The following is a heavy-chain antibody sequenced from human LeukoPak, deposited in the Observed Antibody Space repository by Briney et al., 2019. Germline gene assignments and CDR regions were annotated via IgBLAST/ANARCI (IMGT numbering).Heavy chain of an antibody. CDR3: ARLYDFWSGYSYY. V-gene: IGHV4-38-2*01. D-gene: IGHD3-3*01. J-gene: IGHJ4*02. CDR1: GYSISSGYY. CDR2: IYHSGST. Sequence: PSETLSLTCAVSGYSISSGYYWDWIRQPPGKGLEWIGSIYHSGSTYYNPSLKSRVTISVDTSKNQFSLKLSSVTAADTAVYYCARLYDFWSGYSYYWGQGTLVTVSS.